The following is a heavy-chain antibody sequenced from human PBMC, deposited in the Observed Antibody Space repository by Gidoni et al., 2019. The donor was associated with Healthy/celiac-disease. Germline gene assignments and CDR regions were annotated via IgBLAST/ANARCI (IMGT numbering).Heavy chain of an antibody. V-gene: IGHV3-33*01. CDR1: GFTHTSYG. CDR3: ARGCFGELFEYYFDY. D-gene: IGHD3-10*01. CDR2: IWYHGSNK. J-gene: IGHJ4*02. Sequence: VQLVESGGGVVQHGRPLRLSCPASGFTHTSYGMHWVRQSPGKGLEWGAVIWYHGSNKYYADSVNGRFTSSRDNSKNTLYLKINSLRAEDTAVYYCARGCFGELFEYYFDYWGQGTLVTVSS.